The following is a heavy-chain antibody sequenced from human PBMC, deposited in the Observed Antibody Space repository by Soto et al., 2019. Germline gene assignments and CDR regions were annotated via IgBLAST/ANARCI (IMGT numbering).Heavy chain of an antibody. D-gene: IGHD3-3*01. CDR3: ARGNDDFRSGYYFPSGWFHP. CDR2: INAGNGNT. V-gene: IGHV1-3*01. J-gene: IGHJ5*02. Sequence: ASVKVSCKASGYTFTSYAMHWVRQAPGQRLEWMGWINAGNGNTKYSQKFQGRVTITRDTSASTAYMELSSLRSEDTAVYYCARGNDDFRSGYYFPSGWFHPWGQGTLVTVSS. CDR1: GYTFTSYA.